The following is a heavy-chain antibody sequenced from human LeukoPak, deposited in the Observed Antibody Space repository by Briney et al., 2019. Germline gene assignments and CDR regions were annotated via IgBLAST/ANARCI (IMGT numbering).Heavy chain of an antibody. Sequence: EGSLRLSCAASGFTFSSYSMNWVRQAPGKGLEWVSSISSSSSYIYYADSVKGRFTISRDNAKNSLYLQMNSLRAEDTAVYYCARDEYYYDSSLYFQHWGQGTLVTVSS. CDR2: ISSSSSYI. V-gene: IGHV3-21*01. J-gene: IGHJ1*01. CDR3: ARDEYYYDSSLYFQH. D-gene: IGHD3-22*01. CDR1: GFTFSSYS.